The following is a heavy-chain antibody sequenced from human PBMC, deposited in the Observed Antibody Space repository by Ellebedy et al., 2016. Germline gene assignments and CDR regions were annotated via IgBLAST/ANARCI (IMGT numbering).Heavy chain of an antibody. D-gene: IGHD4-17*01. CDR1: RFTFNTYS. V-gene: IGHV3-21*01. J-gene: IGHJ6*03. CDR2: ISSSSTYI. CDR3: ARATVTTRPYYYNYMDV. Sequence: GESLKISCTASRFTFNTYSFNWVRQAPGKGLEWVSSISSSSTYIFYGESVKGRFTINRDDAKNTLYLQMNSLRAEDTAVYYCARATVTTRPYYYNYMDVWGKGTTVTLSS.